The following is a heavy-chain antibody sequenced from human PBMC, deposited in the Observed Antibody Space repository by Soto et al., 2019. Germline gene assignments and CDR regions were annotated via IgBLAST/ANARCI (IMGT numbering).Heavy chain of an antibody. CDR1: GFTFSTYT. CDR2: ISSSSSTI. CDR3: ARGRRGLVRVGFDI. D-gene: IGHD3-10*01. V-gene: IGHV3-48*01. J-gene: IGHJ3*02. Sequence: EMQLVESGGGLVQPGGSLRLSCGASGFTFSTYTMNWVRQAPGKGLEWVSYISSSSSTIDYADSVKGRRTISRDNARNSLYLRMNSLRVEDTAVYYCARGRRGLVRVGFDIWGQGTMVTVSS.